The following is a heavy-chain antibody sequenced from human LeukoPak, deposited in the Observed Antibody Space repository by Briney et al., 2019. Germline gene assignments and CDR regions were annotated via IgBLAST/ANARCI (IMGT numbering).Heavy chain of an antibody. CDR1: GGSISSYY. J-gene: IGHJ3*02. Sequence: SETLSLTCTVSGGSISSYYWSWIRQPPGKGLASIGYIYYSGSTYYNPSLKSRVTISVDKSNNQFSLKLSSVTGADTAVIYCAREKRGITGTKDRGGAVAFDIWGQGTMVTVSS. CDR2: IYYSGST. D-gene: IGHD1-20*01. V-gene: IGHV4-59*01. CDR3: AREKRGITGTKDRGGAVAFDI.